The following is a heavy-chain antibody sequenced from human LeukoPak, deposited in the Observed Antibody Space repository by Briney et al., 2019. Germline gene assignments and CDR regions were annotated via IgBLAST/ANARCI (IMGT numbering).Heavy chain of an antibody. V-gene: IGHV4-59*08. CDR2: IHYSGKT. Sequence: SETLSLTCTVSGGSISSYYWSWIRQPPGRGLEWLGYIHYSGKTNYNPSLKSRVTISVDTSKNQFSLKLSSVTAADTAVYYCARRRRFGEFYYWGQGTLVTVSS. D-gene: IGHD3-10*01. CDR3: ARRRRFGEFYY. CDR1: GGSISSYY. J-gene: IGHJ4*02.